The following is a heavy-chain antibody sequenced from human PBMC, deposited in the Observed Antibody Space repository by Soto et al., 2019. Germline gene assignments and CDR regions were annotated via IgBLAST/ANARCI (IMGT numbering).Heavy chain of an antibody. J-gene: IGHJ6*04. V-gene: IGHV1-69*01. CDR3: ARGEWLLNVDSQYYYGMDV. Sequence: QVQLVQSGAEVKKPGSPVKVSCKASGGTFSSYAIIWVRQAPGQGLEWMGGIIPIFGTANYAQKLQGRVTITAEEATTTDYMEMSSLRSEYTSVYYCARGEWLLNVDSQYYYGMDVWGKGTTVTVSS. D-gene: IGHD3-3*01. CDR1: GGTFSSYA. CDR2: IIPIFGTA.